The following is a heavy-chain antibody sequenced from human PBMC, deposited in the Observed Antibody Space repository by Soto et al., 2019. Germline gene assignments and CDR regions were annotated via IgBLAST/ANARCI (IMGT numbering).Heavy chain of an antibody. D-gene: IGHD5-18*01. Sequence: GASVKVSCKASGYTFTSYPTHWVRQAPGQRLEWMGWIDAGNGNTKYSQKFRGRVTFTTDTSASTAYMDLSSLRSEDTAVYYCASAGYTYGSSYYGMDVWGQGTTVTVSS. V-gene: IGHV1-3*01. CDR2: IDAGNGNT. CDR3: ASAGYTYGSSYYGMDV. CDR1: GYTFTSYP. J-gene: IGHJ6*02.